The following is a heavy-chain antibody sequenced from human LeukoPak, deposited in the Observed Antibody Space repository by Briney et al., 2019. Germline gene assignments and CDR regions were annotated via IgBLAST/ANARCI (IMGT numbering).Heavy chain of an antibody. CDR2: IYYSGST. J-gene: IGHJ4*02. CDR1: GGSISSSSYY. CDR3: ARVRLYSGSYVYYFDY. D-gene: IGHD1-26*01. Sequence: PSETLSLTCTVSGGSISSSSYYWGWIRQPPGKGLEWIGSIYYSGSTYYNPSLKSRVTISVDTSKNQFSLKLSSVTAADTAVYYCARVRLYSGSYVYYFDYWGQGTLVTVSS. V-gene: IGHV4-39*07.